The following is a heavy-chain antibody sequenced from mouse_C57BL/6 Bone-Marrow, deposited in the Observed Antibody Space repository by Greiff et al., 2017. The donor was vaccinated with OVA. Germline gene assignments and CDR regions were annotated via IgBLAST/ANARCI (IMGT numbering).Heavy chain of an antibody. J-gene: IGHJ1*03. Sequence: QVQLQQPGAELVKPGASVKLSCKASGYTFTSYWMHWVKQRPGQGLEWIGMIHPNSGSTNYNEKFKSKATLTVDKSSSTAYMQLSSLTSEDSAVYYSARSGDDPHWYFDVWGTGTTVTVSS. V-gene: IGHV1-64*01. CDR2: IHPNSGST. D-gene: IGHD3-2*02. CDR1: GYTFTSYW. CDR3: ARSGDDPHWYFDV.